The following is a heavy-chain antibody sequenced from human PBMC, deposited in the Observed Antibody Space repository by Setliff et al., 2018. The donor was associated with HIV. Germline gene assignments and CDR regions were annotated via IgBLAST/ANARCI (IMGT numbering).Heavy chain of an antibody. CDR2: MYYTESP. V-gene: IGHV4-39*01. CDR1: GGYVSDSSYY. Sequence: SETLSLTCRVSGGYVSDSSYYWGWIRQAPGKGLEWIGSMYYTESPYYNPSFINRVTISIDTSKNQFSLSLRSVTAADSAVYYCARQGFVPLGVHQFDSWGQGTLVTVSS. CDR3: ARQGFVPLGVHQFDS. J-gene: IGHJ4*02. D-gene: IGHD3-16*01.